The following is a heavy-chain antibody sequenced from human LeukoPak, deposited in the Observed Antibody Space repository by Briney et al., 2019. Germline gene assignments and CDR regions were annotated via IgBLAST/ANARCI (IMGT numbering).Heavy chain of an antibody. Sequence: PSETLSLTCTVSGGSISSYYWSWIRQPPGKGLEWIGYIYHSGSTNYNPSLKSRVTISVDTSKNQFSLKLSSVTAADTAVYYCARELITGTTTGFDPWGQGTLVTVSS. CDR1: GGSISSYY. V-gene: IGHV4-59*01. CDR3: ARELITGTTTGFDP. J-gene: IGHJ5*02. D-gene: IGHD1-20*01. CDR2: IYHSGST.